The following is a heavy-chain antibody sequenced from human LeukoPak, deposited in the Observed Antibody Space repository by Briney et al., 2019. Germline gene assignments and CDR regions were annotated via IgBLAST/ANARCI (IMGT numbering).Heavy chain of an antibody. V-gene: IGHV7-4-1*02. CDR3: ARNIAVAGYYFDY. D-gene: IGHD6-19*01. CDR1: GYTFTSYA. J-gene: IGHJ4*02. CDR2: INTNTGNP. Sequence: GASVKVSCKASGYTFTSYAMNWVRQAPGQGLEWMGWINTNTGNPAYAQGFTGRFVFSLDTSVSAAYLQISSLKAEDTAVYYCARNIAVAGYYFDYWGQGTLVTVSS.